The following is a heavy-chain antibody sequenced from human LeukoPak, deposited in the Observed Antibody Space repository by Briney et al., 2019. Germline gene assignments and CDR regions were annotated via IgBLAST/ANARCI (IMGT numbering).Heavy chain of an antibody. Sequence: GASVKVSCKASGYTFTSYGISWVRQAPGQGLEWVGWISAYNGNTNYAQKLQGRVTMTTDTSTSTAYMELRSLRSDDTAVYYCAREGPYSSSSYFDYWGQGTLVTVSS. CDR2: ISAYNGNT. CDR3: AREGPYSSSSYFDY. V-gene: IGHV1-18*01. D-gene: IGHD6-6*01. CDR1: GYTFTSYG. J-gene: IGHJ4*02.